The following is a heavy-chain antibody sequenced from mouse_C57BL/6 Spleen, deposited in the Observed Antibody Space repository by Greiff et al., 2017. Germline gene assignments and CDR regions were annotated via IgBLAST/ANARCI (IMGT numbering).Heavy chain of an antibody. J-gene: IGHJ4*01. Sequence: VHLVESGPGLVQPSQSLSITCTVSGFSLTSYGVHWVRQSPGKGLEWLGVIWSGGSTDYNAAFISRLSISKDNSKSQVFFKMNSLQADDTAIYYCAKEGDGYDEDYAMDYWGQGTSVTVSS. V-gene: IGHV2-2*01. CDR2: IWSGGST. CDR1: GFSLTSYG. CDR3: AKEGDGYDEDYAMDY. D-gene: IGHD2-2*01.